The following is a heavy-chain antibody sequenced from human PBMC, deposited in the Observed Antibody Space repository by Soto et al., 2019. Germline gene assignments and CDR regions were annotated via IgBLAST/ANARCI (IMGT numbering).Heavy chain of an antibody. CDR3: ARDPAGPSMTAAAGWFDP. CDR1: GYTFTGYY. J-gene: IGHJ5*02. Sequence: ASVNVSCKASGYTFTGYYMHWVRQAPGQGLEWMGWINPNSGGTNYAQKFQGWVTMTRDTSISTAYMELSRLRSDDTAVYYCARDPAGPSMTAAAGWFDPWGQGTLVTVSS. D-gene: IGHD6-13*01. V-gene: IGHV1-2*04. CDR2: INPNSGGT.